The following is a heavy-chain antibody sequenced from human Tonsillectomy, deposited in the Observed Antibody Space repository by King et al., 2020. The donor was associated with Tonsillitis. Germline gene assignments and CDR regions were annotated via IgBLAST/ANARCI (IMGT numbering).Heavy chain of an antibody. CDR2: INPDGGRT. D-gene: IGHD3-10*01. J-gene: IGHJ3*02. V-gene: IGHV1-2*02. Sequence: VQLVQSGAEVKKPGASVKVSCKASGYIFTDYYIHWVRQTPGQGLEWMGRINPDGGRTTYAQRFQGRVAMTTDTSINTASMELSRLTSDDTAVYYCTRDRIGYDAFD. CDR1: GYIFTDYY. CDR3: TRDRIGYDAFD.